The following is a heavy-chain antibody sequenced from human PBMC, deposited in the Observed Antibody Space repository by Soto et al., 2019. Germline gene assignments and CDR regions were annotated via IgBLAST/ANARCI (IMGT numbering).Heavy chain of an antibody. CDR1: GFNFGSSA. J-gene: IGHJ5*02. Sequence: QMQLVQSGPEVKKPGTSVKVSCKASGFNFGSSAIQWVRQARGHRLEWIGWIVVGTGNTNYAQTFQERLTITRDMYTSTASMELSSLISEDTAVYYCAEDRLPTDRHKGVDPWGLGTLVTVSS. V-gene: IGHV1-58*02. CDR2: IVVGTGNT. D-gene: IGHD1-1*01. CDR3: AEDRLPTDRHKGVDP.